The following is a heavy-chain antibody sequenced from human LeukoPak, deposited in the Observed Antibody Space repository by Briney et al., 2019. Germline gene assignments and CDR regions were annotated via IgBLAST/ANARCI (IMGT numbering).Heavy chain of an antibody. V-gene: IGHV4-34*01. CDR1: VGSFSCYY. J-gene: IGHJ4*02. CDR3: ASEGYDILTGYSSPY. D-gene: IGHD3-9*01. Sequence: RSSETLSLTCGVCVGSFSCYYWIWIRQPPGKGLEWIGEINHSGRTNYNTSLKSRVTISVDTSKNQFTLKLSSVTAADTAVYSCASEGYDILTGYSSPYWGQGPLVTVSS. CDR2: INHSGRT.